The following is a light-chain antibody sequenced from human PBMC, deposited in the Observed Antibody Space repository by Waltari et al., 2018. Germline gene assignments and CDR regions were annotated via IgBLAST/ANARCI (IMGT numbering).Light chain of an antibody. V-gene: IGLV3-1*01. CDR3: QAWDSSTVV. CDR1: KLVDKY. CDR2: QDS. Sequence: SYELTQPPSVSVSPGQTARITCSGDKLVDKYACWYQQKPGQSPVLVIDQDSKRPSGIPERFSGSNSGNTATLTISGTQAMDEADYYCQAWDSSTVVFGGGTKLTVL. J-gene: IGLJ2*01.